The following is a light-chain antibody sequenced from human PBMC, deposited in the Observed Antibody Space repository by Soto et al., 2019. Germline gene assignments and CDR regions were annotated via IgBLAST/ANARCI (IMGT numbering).Light chain of an antibody. J-gene: IGKJ5*01. V-gene: IGKV1-5*01. CDR2: DAS. Sequence: DIPMTQSPSTLSASVGDSVTITCRASQTISNWLAWYQQKPGKAPKLLIFDASSLESGVPSRFSGSGSGTEFTLTIRSLQADDFATYYCQQYNRQSSITVGQGTRLEIK. CDR1: QTISNW. CDR3: QQYNRQSSIT.